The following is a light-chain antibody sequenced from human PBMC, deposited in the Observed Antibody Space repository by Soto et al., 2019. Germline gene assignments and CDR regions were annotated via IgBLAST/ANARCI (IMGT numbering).Light chain of an antibody. CDR2: SNN. Sequence: QSVLTQPPSASGTPGQRVTISCSGSSSNIGSNTVNWYQQLPGTAPKLLIYSNNQRPSGVPDRFSGSKSGTSASLAISGLQSEAEADYYCAAWDDSLKEVFGGGTKLTVL. V-gene: IGLV1-44*01. CDR1: SSNIGSNT. J-gene: IGLJ2*01. CDR3: AAWDDSLKEV.